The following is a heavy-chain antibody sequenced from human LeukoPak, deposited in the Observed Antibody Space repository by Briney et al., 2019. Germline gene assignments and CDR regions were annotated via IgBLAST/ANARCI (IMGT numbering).Heavy chain of an antibody. CDR3: ARDFEGSIGSGSLASFDP. J-gene: IGHJ5*02. CDR2: IYSGGST. D-gene: IGHD3-22*01. Sequence: GGSLRLSCAASGFTVSSNYMSWVRQAPGKGLEWVSVIYSGGSTYYADSVKGRFTISRDNSKNTLYLQMNSLRAEDTAVYYCARDFEGSIGSGSLASFDPWGQGTLVTVSS. CDR1: GFTVSSNY. V-gene: IGHV3-66*02.